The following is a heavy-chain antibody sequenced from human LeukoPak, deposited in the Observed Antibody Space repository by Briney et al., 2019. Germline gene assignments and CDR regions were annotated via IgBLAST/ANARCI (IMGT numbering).Heavy chain of an antibody. Sequence: SETLSLTCTVSGGSISSGDYYWSWIRQPPGKGLEWIGYIYYSGSTYYNPSLKSRVTISVDTSRNQFSLKLSSVTAADTAVYYCARATTYGDYEGWGQGTLVTVSS. D-gene: IGHD4-17*01. V-gene: IGHV4-30-4*01. CDR3: ARATTYGDYEG. CDR2: IYYSGST. J-gene: IGHJ4*02. CDR1: GGSISSGDYY.